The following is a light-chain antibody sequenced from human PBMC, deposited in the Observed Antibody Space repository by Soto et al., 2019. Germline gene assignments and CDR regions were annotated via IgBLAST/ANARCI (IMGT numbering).Light chain of an antibody. Sequence: DIQLTQSPSFLSASVGDRVTITCRASQGISSYLAWYQQKPGKAPKLLIYAASTLQSGVPSRFSGSGSGTEFTRTISSLQPEDFATYYCQQPYTFGQGTKLEIK. V-gene: IGKV1-9*01. CDR1: QGISSY. CDR3: QQPYT. CDR2: AAS. J-gene: IGKJ2*01.